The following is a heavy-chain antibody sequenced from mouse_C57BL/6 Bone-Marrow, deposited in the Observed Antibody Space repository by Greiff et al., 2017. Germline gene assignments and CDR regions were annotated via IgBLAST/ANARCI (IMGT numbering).Heavy chain of an antibody. CDR1: GFTFSSYA. CDR3: ARWRDYDGRFAY. D-gene: IGHD2-4*01. Sequence: VQLQQSGGGLVKPGGSLKLSCAASGFTFSSYAMSWVRQTPEKRLEWVATISDGGSYTYYPDNVKGRFTISRDNAKNNLYLQMSHLKSEDTAMYYCARWRDYDGRFAYWGQGTLVTVSA. CDR2: ISDGGSYT. V-gene: IGHV5-4*01. J-gene: IGHJ3*01.